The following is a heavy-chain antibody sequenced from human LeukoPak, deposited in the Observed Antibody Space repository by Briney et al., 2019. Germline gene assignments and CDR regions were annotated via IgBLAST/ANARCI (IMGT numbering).Heavy chain of an antibody. CDR3: ARDTYDSSSYYAHLDY. CDR1: GFTSSSYW. J-gene: IGHJ4*02. V-gene: IGHV3-7*01. CDR2: IKQDGSEK. Sequence: GGSLRLSCAASGFTSSSYWMSWVRQAPGKGLEWVANIKQDGSEKYYVDSVKGRFTISRDNAKNSLYLQMSSLRAEDTAVYYCARDTYDSSSYYAHLDYWGQGTLVTVSS. D-gene: IGHD3-22*01.